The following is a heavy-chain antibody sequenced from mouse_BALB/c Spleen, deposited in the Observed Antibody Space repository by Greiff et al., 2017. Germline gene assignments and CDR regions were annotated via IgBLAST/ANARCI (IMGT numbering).Heavy chain of an antibody. CDR1: GYTFTSYV. Sequence: VQLKESGPELVKPGASVKMSCKASGYTFTSYVMHWVKQKPGQGLEWIGYINPYNDGTKYNEKFKGKATLTSDKSSSTAYMELSSLTSEDSAVYYCARGSLLRPPHYFDYWGQGTTLTVSS. CDR3: ARGSLLRPPHYFDY. CDR2: INPYNDGT. D-gene: IGHD1-2*01. V-gene: IGHV1-14*01. J-gene: IGHJ2*01.